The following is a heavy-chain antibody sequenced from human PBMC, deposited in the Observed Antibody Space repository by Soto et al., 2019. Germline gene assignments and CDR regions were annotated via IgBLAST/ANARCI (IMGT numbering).Heavy chain of an antibody. CDR2: ISWNSGSI. CDR3: AKDKGMVATYDAFDI. CDR1: GFTFDDYA. V-gene: IGHV3-9*01. Sequence: PGGSLRLSCAASGFTFDDYAMHWVRQAPGKGLGWVSGISWNSGSIGYADSVKGRFTISRDNAKNSLYLQMNSLRAEDTALYYCAKDKGMVATYDAFDIWGQGTMVTVSS. J-gene: IGHJ3*02. D-gene: IGHD2-15*01.